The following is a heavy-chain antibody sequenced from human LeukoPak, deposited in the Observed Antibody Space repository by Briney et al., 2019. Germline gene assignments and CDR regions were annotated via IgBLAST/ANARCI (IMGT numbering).Heavy chain of an antibody. CDR1: GGSISSNNYH. CDR3: AGDLRGPYFDY. CDR2: IYYSGST. J-gene: IGHJ4*02. V-gene: IGHV4-39*01. D-gene: IGHD4-17*01. Sequence: SETLSLTCSVSGGSISSNNYHCDWGWIRQPPGKGLEWIGSIYYSGSTYYNPSLKSRVTISVDTSKNQFSLKLSSVTAADTAVYYCAGDLRGPYFDYWGQGTLVTVSS.